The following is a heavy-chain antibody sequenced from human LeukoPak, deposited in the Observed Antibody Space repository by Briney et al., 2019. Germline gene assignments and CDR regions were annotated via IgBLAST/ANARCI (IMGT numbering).Heavy chain of an antibody. CDR1: GFTFDDYA. D-gene: IGHD4-17*01. V-gene: IGHV3-9*01. CDR3: ARGQNGDPYYFDY. J-gene: IGHJ4*02. Sequence: GGSLRLSCAASGFTFDDYAMHWVRQAPGKGLEWVSGISWNSGSIGYADSVKGRFTISRDNAKNSLYLQMNSLRAEDTAVYYCARGQNGDPYYFDYWGQGTLVTVSS. CDR2: ISWNSGSI.